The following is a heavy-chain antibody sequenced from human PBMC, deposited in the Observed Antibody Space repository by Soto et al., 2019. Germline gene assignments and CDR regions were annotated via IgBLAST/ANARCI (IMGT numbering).Heavy chain of an antibody. D-gene: IGHD6-13*01. V-gene: IGHV3-9*01. J-gene: IGHJ4*02. CDR1: GFTFDDYA. CDR2: ISWNSGSI. CDR3: AKDIVAAALNYFDY. Sequence: LRLSCAASGFTFDDYAMHWVRQAPGKGLEWVSGISWNSGSIGYADSVKGRFTISRDNAKNSLYLQMNSLRAEDTALYYCAKDIVAAALNYFDYWGQGTLVTVSS.